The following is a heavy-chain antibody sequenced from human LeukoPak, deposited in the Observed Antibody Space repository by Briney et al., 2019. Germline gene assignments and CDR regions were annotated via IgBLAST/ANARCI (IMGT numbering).Heavy chain of an antibody. CDR2: ISSSSSYI. CDR1: GFTFSSYS. J-gene: IGHJ4*02. Sequence: GGSLRLSCAASGFTFSSYSMNWVRQAPGKGLEWASSISSSSSYIYYADSVKGRFTISRDNAKNSLYLQMNSLRAEDTAVYYCAREPHYYGSGSFDYWGQGTLVTVSS. D-gene: IGHD3-10*01. CDR3: AREPHYYGSGSFDY. V-gene: IGHV3-21*01.